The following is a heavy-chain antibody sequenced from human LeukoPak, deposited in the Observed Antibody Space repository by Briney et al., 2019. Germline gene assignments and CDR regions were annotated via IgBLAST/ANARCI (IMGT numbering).Heavy chain of an antibody. CDR2: INPNSGGT. CDR1: GYTFTGYY. J-gene: IGHJ4*02. CDR3: AREPGIAAASVY. Sequence: GSVKVSCKASGYTFTGYYMHWVRQAPGQGLEWMGWINPNSGGTNYAQKFQDRVTMTRDTSISTAYMELSRLRSDDTAVYYCAREPGIAAASVYWGQGTLVTVSS. V-gene: IGHV1-2*02. D-gene: IGHD6-13*01.